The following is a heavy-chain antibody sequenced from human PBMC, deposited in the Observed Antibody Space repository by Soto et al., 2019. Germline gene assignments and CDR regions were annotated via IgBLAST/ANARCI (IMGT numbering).Heavy chain of an antibody. CDR1: GGTFSSYA. J-gene: IGHJ6*02. CDR3: ARDRGYYGMDV. V-gene: IGHV1-69*01. D-gene: IGHD3-10*01. CDR2: IIPIFGTA. Sequence: SVKVSCNAFGGTFSSYAIRWVRQAPGHGLAWMGGIIPIFGTANYAQKFQGRVTTTADESTSTAYLELSSLRSEDTAVYYCARDRGYYGMDVWGQGTTVTVSS.